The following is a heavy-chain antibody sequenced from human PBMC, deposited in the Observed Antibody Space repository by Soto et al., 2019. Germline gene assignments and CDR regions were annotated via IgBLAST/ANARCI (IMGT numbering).Heavy chain of an antibody. D-gene: IGHD2-2*01. Sequence: PGGSLRLSCAASGFTFSSYAMSWVRQAPGKGLEWVSAISGSGGSTYYADSVKGRFTISRDNSKNTLYLQMNSLRAEDTAVYYCANKDCSSTSFYYFDYWGQGTLVTVSS. J-gene: IGHJ4*02. CDR2: ISGSGGST. CDR1: GFTFSSYA. V-gene: IGHV3-23*01. CDR3: ANKDCSSTSFYYFDY.